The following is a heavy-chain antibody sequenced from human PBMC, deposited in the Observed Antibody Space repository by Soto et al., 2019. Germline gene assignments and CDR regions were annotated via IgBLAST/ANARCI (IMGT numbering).Heavy chain of an antibody. CDR3: ARVVYDYVWGSYRFDY. D-gene: IGHD3-16*02. V-gene: IGHV4-30-4*01. CDR2: IYYSGST. CDR1: GGSISGGDYY. Sequence: SETLSLTCTVSGGSISGGDYYWSWIRQPPGKGLEWIGYIYYSGSTYYNPSLKSRVTISVDTSKNQFSLKLSSVTAADTAVYYCARVVYDYVWGSYRFDYWRQGTLVTVYS. J-gene: IGHJ4*02.